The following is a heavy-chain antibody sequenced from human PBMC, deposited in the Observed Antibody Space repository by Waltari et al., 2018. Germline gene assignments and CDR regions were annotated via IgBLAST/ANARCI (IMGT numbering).Heavy chain of an antibody. Sequence: QLVQSGPEVKRPGASVKVPCQGSGYIFSNYGITWVRKAPGQGLEWMGWINPYNGDTKYEQNLQGRVTMTTDTSTTTAYMEVRSLRSDDTAIYYCARDDVDSSNFGGFWGQGTLVTVSS. D-gene: IGHD6-13*01. CDR2: INPYNGDT. CDR1: GYIFSNYG. V-gene: IGHV1-18*01. J-gene: IGHJ4*02. CDR3: ARDDVDSSNFGGF.